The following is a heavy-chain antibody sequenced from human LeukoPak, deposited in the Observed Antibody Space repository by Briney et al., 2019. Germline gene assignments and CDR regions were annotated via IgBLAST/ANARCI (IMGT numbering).Heavy chain of an antibody. V-gene: IGHV1-2*02. CDR3: ARAPPARVGARIPDY. CDR2: INPNSGGT. Sequence: ASVKVSCKASGYTFTGYYMHWVRQAPGQGLEWMGWINPNSGGTNYAQKFQGRVTMTRDTSISTAYMELSRLRSDDTAVYYCARAPPARVGARIPDYWGQGTLVTVSS. CDR1: GYTFTGYY. D-gene: IGHD1-26*01. J-gene: IGHJ4*02.